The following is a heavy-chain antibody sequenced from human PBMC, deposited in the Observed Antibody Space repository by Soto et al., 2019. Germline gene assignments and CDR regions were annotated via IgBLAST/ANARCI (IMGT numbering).Heavy chain of an antibody. CDR3: ARGLTPNVVVTARYYGMDV. Sequence: ASVKVSCKASGYTFTSYDINWVRQATGQGLEWMGWMNPNSGNTGYAQKFQGRVTMTRNTPISTAYMELSSLRSEGTAVYYCARGLTPNVVVTARYYGMDVWGQGTTVTVSS. J-gene: IGHJ6*02. V-gene: IGHV1-8*01. D-gene: IGHD2-21*02. CDR2: MNPNSGNT. CDR1: GYTFTSYD.